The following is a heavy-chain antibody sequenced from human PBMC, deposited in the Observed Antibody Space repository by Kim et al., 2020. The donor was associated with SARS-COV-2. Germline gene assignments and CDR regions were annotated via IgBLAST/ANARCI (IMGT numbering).Heavy chain of an antibody. CDR3: VKQGGYTYGYPLDS. V-gene: IGHV3-23*01. D-gene: IGHD5-18*01. CDR1: GFSFSSYA. CDR2: ISGSGDGK. J-gene: IGHJ4*02. Sequence: GGSLRLSCAASGFSFSSYAMSWVRQAPGRGLEWVSGISGSGDGKYYADSVKGRFTISRGNSHDTLYLQMDSLRGEDTAVYFCVKQGGYTYGYPLDSWGRG.